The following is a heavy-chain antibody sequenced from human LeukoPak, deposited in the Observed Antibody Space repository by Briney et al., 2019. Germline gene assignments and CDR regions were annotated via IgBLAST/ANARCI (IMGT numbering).Heavy chain of an antibody. Sequence: ASVKVSCTASGGTFSSYAISWVRQAPGQGLEWMGWINPNSGDTNSAQKFQGWVTMTRDTSISTAYMELTRLTSDDTAVYYCARWVGYSNWFDPWGQGTLVTVSS. J-gene: IGHJ5*02. CDR1: GGTFSSYA. D-gene: IGHD2-15*01. V-gene: IGHV1-2*04. CDR2: INPNSGDT. CDR3: ARWVGYSNWFDP.